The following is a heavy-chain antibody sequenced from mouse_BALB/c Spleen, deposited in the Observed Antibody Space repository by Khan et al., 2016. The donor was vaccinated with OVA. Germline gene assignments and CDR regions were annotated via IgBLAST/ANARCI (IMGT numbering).Heavy chain of an antibody. CDR1: GFTFTDYY. J-gene: IGHJ3*01. CDR3: ARERDGGGLAY. Sequence: EVELVESGGGFMQPGGSLKLSCATSGFTFTDYYMYWVRQTPERRLEWVAYISNRGTTPYYPDTVGGRFTISRENAKNTLYLQMSRLRSADTALYYCARERDGGGLAYWGQATLVTVSA. CDR2: ISNRGTTP. D-gene: IGHD1-1*02. V-gene: IGHV5-12*02.